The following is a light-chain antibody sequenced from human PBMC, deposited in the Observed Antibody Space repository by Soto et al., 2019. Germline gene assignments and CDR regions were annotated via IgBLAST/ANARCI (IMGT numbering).Light chain of an antibody. CDR2: SDS. CDR1: SSNIGSNT. J-gene: IGLJ3*02. CDR3: ATWDDNLNGWV. V-gene: IGLV1-44*01. Sequence: VLTQPPSASGTPGQRVTISCSGASSNIGSNTVNWYQHLPGTAPKLLVHSDSQRPSGLPDRFSGSKSGTSASLAISGLQSEDEADYYCATWDDNLNGWVFGGGTKVTVL.